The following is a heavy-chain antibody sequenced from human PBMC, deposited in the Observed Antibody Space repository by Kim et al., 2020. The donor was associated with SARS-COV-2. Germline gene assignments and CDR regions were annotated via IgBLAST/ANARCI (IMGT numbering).Heavy chain of an antibody. Sequence: GGSLRLSCAASGFTFSSYSMNWVRQAPGKGLEWVSYISSSSSTIYYADSVKGRFTISRDNAKNSLYLQMNSLRDEDTAVYYCARDFYYDILTGWGLFDYWGQGTLVTVSS. CDR1: GFTFSSYS. J-gene: IGHJ4*02. D-gene: IGHD3-9*01. V-gene: IGHV3-48*02. CDR3: ARDFYYDILTGWGLFDY. CDR2: ISSSSSTI.